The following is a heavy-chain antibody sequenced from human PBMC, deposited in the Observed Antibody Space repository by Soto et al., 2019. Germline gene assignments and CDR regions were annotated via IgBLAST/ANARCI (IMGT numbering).Heavy chain of an antibody. J-gene: IGHJ6*02. V-gene: IGHV3-74*01. CDR2: INGDASST. CDR1: GCSIRDYW. CDR3: ARDRSYAMAV. Sequence: VGSVRLSCEASGCSIRDYWMHWVRQAPGEGLVWVSCINGDASSTTYADSVKGRFTISRDDAKNTVYLQMTSLRAEDTAVYFCARDRSYAMAVGAHGTRVPVS.